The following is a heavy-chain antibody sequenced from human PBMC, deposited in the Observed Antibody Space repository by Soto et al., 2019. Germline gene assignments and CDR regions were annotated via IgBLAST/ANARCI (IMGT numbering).Heavy chain of an antibody. CDR3: ASYGITGSYQDVFDI. J-gene: IGHJ3*02. D-gene: IGHD1-26*01. CDR2: IKYSGTT. CDR1: GGSISSGGYS. Sequence: PSETLSLTCAVSGGSISSGGYSWSWIRQPPGKGLEWIASIKYSGTTFYNPSLKSRVTLSVDTSKNQFALKLSSVTAAETAVYYCASYGITGSYQDVFDIWGQGTIVT. V-gene: IGHV4-39*01.